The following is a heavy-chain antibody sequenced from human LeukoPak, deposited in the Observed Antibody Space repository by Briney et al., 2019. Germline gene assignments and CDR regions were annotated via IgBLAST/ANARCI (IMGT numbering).Heavy chain of an antibody. CDR3: ARICSSTDCLIPD. D-gene: IGHD2-2*01. Sequence: GGSLRLSCAASGFTFSRHWMHWVRQAPGKGLVWISRINSDASDTNYADFVKGRFTISRDNAKNTVYLHINSLRDEDTAVYYCARICSSTDCLIPDWGQGTQVTVSS. V-gene: IGHV3-74*01. CDR2: INSDASDT. J-gene: IGHJ4*02. CDR1: GFTFSRHW.